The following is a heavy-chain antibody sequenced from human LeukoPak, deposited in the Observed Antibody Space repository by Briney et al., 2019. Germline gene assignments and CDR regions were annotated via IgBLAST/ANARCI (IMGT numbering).Heavy chain of an antibody. CDR2: IYYSGST. D-gene: IGHD2-8*01. CDR3: ASAGYCTNGVCYDAFDI. V-gene: IGHV4-39*01. Sequence: SETLSLTCTVSGGSISSSSYYWGWIRQPPGKGLEWIGSIYYSGSTYYNPSLKSRVTISVDTSKNQFSLKLSSVTAADTAVYYCASAGYCTNGVCYDAFDIWGQGTMVTVSS. CDR1: GGSISSSSYY. J-gene: IGHJ3*02.